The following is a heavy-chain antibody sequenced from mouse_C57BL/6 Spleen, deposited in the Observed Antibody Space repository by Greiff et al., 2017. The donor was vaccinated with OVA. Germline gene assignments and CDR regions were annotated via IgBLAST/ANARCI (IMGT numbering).Heavy chain of an antibody. CDR3: TRDRGHAVDD. J-gene: IGHJ2*01. CDR1: GFTFSSYA. Sequence: EVKLVESGEGLVKPGGSLKLSCAASGFTFSSYAMSWVRQTPEKRLEWVAYISSGGDYIYYADTVKGRFTISRDNARNTLYLQMSSMKSEDTAMYYCTRDRGHAVDDWGQGTTLTVSS. CDR2: ISSGGDYI. D-gene: IGHD3-3*01. V-gene: IGHV5-9-1*02.